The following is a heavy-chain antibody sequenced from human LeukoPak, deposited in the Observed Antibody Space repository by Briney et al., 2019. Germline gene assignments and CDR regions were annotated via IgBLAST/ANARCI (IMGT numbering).Heavy chain of an antibody. CDR2: IKSKTDGGTT. CDR3: TTGIVVLWFGELLFDY. Sequence: GGSLRLSCAASGFTFSNAWMSWVRQAPGKGLEWVGRIKSKTDGGTTDYAAPVKGRFTISRDDSKNTLYLQMNSLKTEDTAVYYCTTGIVVLWFGELLFDYWGQGTLVTVSS. CDR1: GFTFSNAW. J-gene: IGHJ4*02. V-gene: IGHV3-15*01. D-gene: IGHD3-10*01.